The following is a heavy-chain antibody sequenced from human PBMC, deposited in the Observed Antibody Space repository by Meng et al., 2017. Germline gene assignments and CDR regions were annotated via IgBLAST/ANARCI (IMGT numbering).Heavy chain of an antibody. J-gene: IGHJ4*02. CDR1: GYNFPDYY. CDR2: INPKSGDT. CDR3: ARDEDISAAGKLFGDY. Sequence: QGQLRQSVAEVKKPGASVQVSCKPSGYNFPDYYIPWVRRAPGQGLEWMGRINPKSGDTHYAQKFQARVTMTGDTSISTAYMELSGLRSDDTAMYYCARDEDISAAGKLFGDYWGQGTLVTVSS. D-gene: IGHD6-25*01. V-gene: IGHV1-2*06.